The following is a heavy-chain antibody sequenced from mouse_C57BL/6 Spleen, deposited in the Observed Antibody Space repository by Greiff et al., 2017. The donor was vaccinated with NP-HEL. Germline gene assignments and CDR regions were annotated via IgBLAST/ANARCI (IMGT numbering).Heavy chain of an antibody. V-gene: IGHV1-9*01. Sequence: QVQLQQSGAELMKPGASVKLSCKATGYTFTGYWIEWVKQRPGHGLEWIGEILPGSGSTNYNEKFKGKATFTADTSSNTAYMQLSSLTTEDSAIYYCARSPITTVPYYYAMDYWGQGTSVTVSS. CDR2: ILPGSGST. D-gene: IGHD1-1*01. J-gene: IGHJ4*01. CDR1: GYTFTGYW. CDR3: ARSPITTVPYYYAMDY.